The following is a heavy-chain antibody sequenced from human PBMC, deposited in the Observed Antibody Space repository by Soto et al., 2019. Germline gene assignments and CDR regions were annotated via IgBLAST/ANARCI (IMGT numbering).Heavy chain of an antibody. Sequence: PWGSLRVSWASSVFTFSIYGMHWVRQAPGKGLELVGVIWCDGSNKHYADPVNGRFTISRDNSKNTLSLQMNSLRAEDTAIYYCARDIDWYSNSSGFDNWGHGPLVTVSS. CDR3: ARDIDWYSNSSGFDN. J-gene: IGHJ4*01. D-gene: IGHD1-26*01. CDR1: VFTFSIYG. CDR2: IWCDGSNK. V-gene: IGHV3-33*08.